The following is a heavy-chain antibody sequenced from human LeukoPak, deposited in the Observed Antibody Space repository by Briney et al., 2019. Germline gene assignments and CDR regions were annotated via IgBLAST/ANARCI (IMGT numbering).Heavy chain of an antibody. CDR1: GGSISRSSYY. J-gene: IGHJ5*02. CDR3: ARCGIAAAGRFVP. D-gene: IGHD6-13*01. CDR2: IYYGGST. Sequence: SETLSLTCTVSGGSISRSSYYWAWIRQTPGKGPEWIGSIYYGGSTYYNPSLKSRVTISVDTSKNQFSLKLSSVTAADTAVYYCARCGIAAAGRFVPWGQGTLVTVSS. V-gene: IGHV4-39*01.